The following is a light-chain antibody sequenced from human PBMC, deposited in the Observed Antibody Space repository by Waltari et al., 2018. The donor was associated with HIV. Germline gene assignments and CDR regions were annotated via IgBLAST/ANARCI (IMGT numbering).Light chain of an antibody. CDR1: SSNIGSKY. CDR2: RNN. Sequence: QSVLTQPPSASGTPGQRVTISCSGSSSNIGSKYVYWYQQLPGTAPNILSYRNNQVPPGVPDRFSGSKSGTSASLAISGLRSEDEADYYCAAWDDSLSGVVFGGGTKLTVL. V-gene: IGLV1-47*01. J-gene: IGLJ3*02. CDR3: AAWDDSLSGVV.